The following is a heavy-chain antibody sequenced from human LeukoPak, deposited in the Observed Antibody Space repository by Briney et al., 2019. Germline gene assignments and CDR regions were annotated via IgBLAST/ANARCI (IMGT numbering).Heavy chain of an antibody. D-gene: IGHD2-2*01. Sequence: VASVKVSCKASGYSFTTYGITWVRQAPGQGLEWMGWISAYNGNTNYAQKVQGRVTMTTDKSTTTAYMELRSLRSDDTAVYYCARGPIIDIAIIPAANNYYYMDVWGKGTTVTVSS. J-gene: IGHJ6*03. CDR1: GYSFTTYG. V-gene: IGHV1-18*01. CDR2: ISAYNGNT. CDR3: ARGPIIDIAIIPAANNYYYMDV.